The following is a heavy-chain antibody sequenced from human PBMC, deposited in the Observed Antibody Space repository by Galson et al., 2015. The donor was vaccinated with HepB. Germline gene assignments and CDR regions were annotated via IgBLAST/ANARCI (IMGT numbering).Heavy chain of an antibody. D-gene: IGHD3-22*01. CDR1: GYSFTGFY. Sequence: SVKVSCKASGYSFTGFYINWVRQATGQGLEWMGWLTPESGKTGYAQQFQGRVTMTRNTSRSTAYMELSSLRSEDTAVYFCARASHDRSGYYVALDDWGQGTLVTVSS. J-gene: IGHJ4*02. V-gene: IGHV1-8*01. CDR3: ARASHDRSGYYVALDD. CDR2: LTPESGKT.